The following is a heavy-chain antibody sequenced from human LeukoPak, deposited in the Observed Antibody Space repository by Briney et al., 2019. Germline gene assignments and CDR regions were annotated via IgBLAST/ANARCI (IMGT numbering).Heavy chain of an antibody. D-gene: IGHD5-12*01. J-gene: IGHJ4*02. CDR1: GFTFSSYA. CDR2: ISAGGGGT. Sequence: GGSLRLSCAASGFTFSSYAMTWVRQAPGKGLEWVSSISAGGGGTYYADSVKGRFTISRDNSKTTLYLQMNSLRAEDTAVYYCAKDARGYSGSFQRYYFDYWGQGTLVTVSS. V-gene: IGHV3-23*01. CDR3: AKDARGYSGSFQRYYFDY.